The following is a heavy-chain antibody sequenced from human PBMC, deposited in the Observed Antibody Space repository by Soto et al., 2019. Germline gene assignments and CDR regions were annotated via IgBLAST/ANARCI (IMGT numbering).Heavy chain of an antibody. D-gene: IGHD6-25*01. CDR1: GGSINSYY. J-gene: IGHJ5*02. CDR2: IYYSGGT. V-gene: IGHV4-59*01. CDR3: ARGGSSAWHNWFDP. Sequence: PSETLSLTCTVSGGSINSYYWSWIRQPPGKGLEWIGYIYYSGGTNYNPSLKSRVTISVDTSKNQFSLKLSSVTAADTAVYYCARGGSSAWHNWFDPWGQGTLVTVSS.